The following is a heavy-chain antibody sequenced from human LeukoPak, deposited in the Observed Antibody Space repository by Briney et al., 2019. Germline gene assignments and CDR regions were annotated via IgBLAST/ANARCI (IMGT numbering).Heavy chain of an antibody. CDR2: INSDGSST. Sequence: GGSLRLSCAASGFTFSSYWMHWVRQAPGKGLVWVSRINSDGSSTSYADSVKGRFTISRDNAKNTLYPQMNSLRAKDTAVYYCARDQESRGYSYGYPFRYYYYYGMDVWGQGTTVTVSS. CDR3: ARDQESRGYSYGYPFRYYYYYGMDV. CDR1: GFTFSSYW. D-gene: IGHD5-18*01. V-gene: IGHV3-74*01. J-gene: IGHJ6*02.